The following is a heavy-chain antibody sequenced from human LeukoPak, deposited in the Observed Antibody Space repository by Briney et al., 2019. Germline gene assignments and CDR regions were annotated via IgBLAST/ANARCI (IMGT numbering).Heavy chain of an antibody. D-gene: IGHD3-22*01. J-gene: IGHJ4*02. CDR2: IYVDGST. CDR3: AREAQTYYYDRAIDY. V-gene: IGHV3-66*01. Sequence: GGSLRLSCAASGISVSSNYMSWVRQAPGKGLQWVSVIYVDGSTYYADSVKGRITISRDNSRNTLYLQMNSLRAEDTAVYYRAREAQTYYYDRAIDYWGQGTLVTVSS. CDR1: GISVSSNY.